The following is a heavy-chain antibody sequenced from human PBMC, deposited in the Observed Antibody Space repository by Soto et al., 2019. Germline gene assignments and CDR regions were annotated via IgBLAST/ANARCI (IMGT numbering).Heavy chain of an antibody. CDR1: GVSISSSQW. CDR3: GRTTDYFYGVDV. Sequence: QVQLQESGPGLVKPSGTLSLTCAVSGVSISSSQWWSWVRQPPGKGLEWIGEIYHNERTNYNPSLKSRLTMSLDKSKNQVSLKLSSVTAADTATYYCGRTTDYFYGVDVWGQGTTVTVTS. V-gene: IGHV4-4*02. J-gene: IGHJ6*02. D-gene: IGHD1-1*01. CDR2: IYHNERT.